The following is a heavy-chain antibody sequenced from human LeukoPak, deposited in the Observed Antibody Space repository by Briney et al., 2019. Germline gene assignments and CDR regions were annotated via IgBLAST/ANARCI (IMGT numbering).Heavy chain of an antibody. D-gene: IGHD2-15*01. CDR1: GFTFNSYG. CDR2: IRYDGITK. Sequence: GGSLRLSCAASGFTFNSYGIHWVRQAPGKGLEWVSFIRYDGITKYYVDSVKGRFTLSRDNSKNTVYLQMNSLRDEDTAVYNCARDLGYCSGSTCYVGYFDYWGQGTQVTVSS. CDR3: ARDLGYCSGSTCYVGYFDY. V-gene: IGHV3-30*02. J-gene: IGHJ4*02.